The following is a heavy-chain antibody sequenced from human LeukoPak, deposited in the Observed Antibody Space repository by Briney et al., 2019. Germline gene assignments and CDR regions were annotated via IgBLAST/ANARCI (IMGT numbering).Heavy chain of an antibody. J-gene: IGHJ4*02. V-gene: IGHV1-18*01. D-gene: IGHD3-3*01. CDR3: ARGPEDFWSGYYPTYFDY. Sequence: ASVKVSCKASGYTFTNYGISWVRQAPGQGLEWMGWISAYNGNTNYAQKLQGRVTMTTDTSTSTAYMELRSLRSDDTAVYYCARGPEDFWSGYYPTYFDYWGQGTLVTVSS. CDR2: ISAYNGNT. CDR1: GYTFTNYG.